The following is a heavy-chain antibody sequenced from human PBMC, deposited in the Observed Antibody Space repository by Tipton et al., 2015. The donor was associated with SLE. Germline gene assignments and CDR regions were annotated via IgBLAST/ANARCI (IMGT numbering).Heavy chain of an antibody. J-gene: IGHJ4*02. D-gene: IGHD2-2*01. V-gene: IGHV4-59*01. Sequence: TLSHTCTVSGGSISSYYWSWIRQPPGKGLEWIGYIYYSGSTNYNPSLKSRVTISVDTSKNQFSLKLSSVTAADTAVYYCARDRYPLLFDYWGQGTLVTVSS. CDR3: ARDRYPLLFDY. CDR2: IYYSGST. CDR1: GGSISSYY.